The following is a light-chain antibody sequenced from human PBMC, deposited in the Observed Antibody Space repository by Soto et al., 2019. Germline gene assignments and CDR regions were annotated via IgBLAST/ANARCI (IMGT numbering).Light chain of an antibody. CDR1: SSNIGAGHD. CDR2: GNS. CDR3: QSYDSSLSGVV. J-gene: IGLJ2*01. V-gene: IGLV1-40*01. Sequence: QSVLTQSPSVSGAPGQRVTISCSGSSSNIGAGHDVYWYQQLPGTPPKLLIYGNSNRPSGVPDLFSGSKSGTSASLAITGLQAEDEADYYCQSYDSSLSGVVFGGGTKVTVL.